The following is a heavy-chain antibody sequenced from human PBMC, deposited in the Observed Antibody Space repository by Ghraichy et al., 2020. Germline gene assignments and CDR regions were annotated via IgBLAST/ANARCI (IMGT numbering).Heavy chain of an antibody. D-gene: IGHD3-3*01. J-gene: IGHJ2*01. Sequence: GGSLRLSCAASEFIFSDYYMSWIRQAPGQGLEWVSYICSDCTYTDYADSVKGRFTISRDNSKNSLYLQMNSLRAEDTAVYYCARKHSKGDFFVLWGRGTLVTVSS. CDR3: ARKHSKGDFFVL. CDR2: ICSDCTYT. V-gene: IGHV3-11*06. CDR1: EFIFSDYY.